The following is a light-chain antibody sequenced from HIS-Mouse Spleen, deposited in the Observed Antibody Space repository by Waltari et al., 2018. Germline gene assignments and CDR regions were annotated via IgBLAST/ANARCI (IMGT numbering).Light chain of an antibody. CDR1: SSDVGGYHY. CDR3: SSYAGSNNHVV. J-gene: IGLJ2*01. V-gene: IGLV2-8*01. CDR2: EVS. Sequence: QSALTQPPSASGSPGPSVTISCTGTSSDVGGYHYVPWYQQHPGKAPKLMIYEVSKRPSGVPDRFSGSKSGNTASLTVSGLQAEDEADYYCSSYAGSNNHVVFGGGTKLTVL.